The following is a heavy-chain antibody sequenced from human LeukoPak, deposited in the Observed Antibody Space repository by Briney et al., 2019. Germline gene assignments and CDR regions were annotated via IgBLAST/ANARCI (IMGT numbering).Heavy chain of an antibody. Sequence: PSETLSLTCAVYGGSFSGYYWSWIRQPPGKGLEWIGEINHSGSTNYNPSLKSRVTISVDTSKNQFSLKLSSVTAADTAVYYCARGTYYDFWSGYVRLYYYYMDVWGKGTTVTVSS. V-gene: IGHV4-34*01. CDR2: INHSGST. D-gene: IGHD3-3*01. CDR3: ARGTYYDFWSGYVRLYYYYMDV. CDR1: GGSFSGYY. J-gene: IGHJ6*03.